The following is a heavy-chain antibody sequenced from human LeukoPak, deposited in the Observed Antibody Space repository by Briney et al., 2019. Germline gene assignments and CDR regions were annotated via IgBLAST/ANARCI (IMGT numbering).Heavy chain of an antibody. Sequence: GGSLRLSCAASGFTFSGYWMHWVRQAPGTGLVWVSVINSDGSTTRYADSVRGRFTISRDNAKNTLYLQMNNLRAEDTAVYYCANTYGSWGNFDTWGQGTLVTVSS. CDR1: GFTFSGYW. D-gene: IGHD3-10*01. V-gene: IGHV3-74*01. CDR2: INSDGSTT. J-gene: IGHJ4*02. CDR3: ANTYGSWGNFDT.